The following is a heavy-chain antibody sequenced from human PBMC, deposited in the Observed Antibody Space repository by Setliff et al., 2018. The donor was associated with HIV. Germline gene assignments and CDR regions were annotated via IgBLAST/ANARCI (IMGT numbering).Heavy chain of an antibody. J-gene: IGHJ1*01. Sequence: GGSLRLSCAASGFSVSTYWMNWVRQAPGRGLEWVAYISSSGSSMYYAESVRGRFTISRDNAKNYMYLQMRSLRAEDTARYYCARISTVTVRHWGQGTLVTVSS. CDR2: ISSSGSSM. CDR3: ARISTVTVRH. D-gene: IGHD2-21*02. CDR1: GFSVSTYW. V-gene: IGHV3-48*01.